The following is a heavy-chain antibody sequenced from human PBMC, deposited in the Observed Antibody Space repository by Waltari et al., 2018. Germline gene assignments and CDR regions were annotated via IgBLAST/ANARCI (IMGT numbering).Heavy chain of an antibody. CDR3: ARIPDHSGWPFDH. J-gene: IGHJ5*02. D-gene: IGHD6-19*01. CDR1: GGSIISYF. V-gene: IGHV4-59*01. CDR2: IRYSGRT. Sequence: QVQLQESGPGMVKPSETLSLTCTVSGGSIISYFWTWIRQPPGKGLEWIGYIRYSGRTVYKSSLTSRVTISVDTSKNQFSLNLRSMTTADTAVYYCARIPDHSGWPFDHWGQGMLVTVSS.